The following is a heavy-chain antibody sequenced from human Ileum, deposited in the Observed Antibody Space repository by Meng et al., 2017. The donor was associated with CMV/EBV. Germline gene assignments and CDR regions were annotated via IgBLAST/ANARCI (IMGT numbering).Heavy chain of an antibody. J-gene: IGHJ4*02. CDR3: VKTTRSPYS. Sequence: GGSLRLSCAASGFTFSAYAMSWARQAPGKGLEWVSSIGGSGDLTWYADSVRGRFTISRDNSKNTVFLHMNSLRADDTAVYFCVKTTRSPYSWGQGTLVTVSS. CDR2: IGGSGDLT. D-gene: IGHD1-14*01. CDR1: GFTFSAYA. V-gene: IGHV3-23*01.